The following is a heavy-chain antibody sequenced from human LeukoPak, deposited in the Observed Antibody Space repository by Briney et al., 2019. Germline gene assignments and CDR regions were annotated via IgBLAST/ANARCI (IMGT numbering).Heavy chain of an antibody. V-gene: IGHV4-4*02. CDR1: GASISSSYW. CDR3: APSPCSGDSCYRFDF. D-gene: IGHD2-15*01. CDR2: IHHSGST. Sequence: SGTLSLTCAVSGASISSSYWWSWVRQPPGKGLEWIGEIHHSGSTKYNPSLKSRVTISVAKSKNQFSLKLSSVTAADTAVYYCAPSPCSGDSCYRFDFWGQGTQVTVSS. J-gene: IGHJ4*02.